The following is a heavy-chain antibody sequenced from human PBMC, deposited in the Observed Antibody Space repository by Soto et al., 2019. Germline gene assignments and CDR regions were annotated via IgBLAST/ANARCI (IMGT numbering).Heavy chain of an antibody. V-gene: IGHV3-23*01. CDR3: AIGSASSYYFDS. CDR1: GVTFSTYA. D-gene: IGHD6-19*01. CDR2: ISRSGGST. Sequence: EVQLLESGGGLVQPGGSLRLSCAASGVTFSTYAMSWVRQAPGKGLEWVSAISRSGGSTYYADSVKGRFTVSRDNPENMLYLQMDSLRAENADVYFCAIGSASSYYFDSWCQGTLVTVSS. J-gene: IGHJ4*02.